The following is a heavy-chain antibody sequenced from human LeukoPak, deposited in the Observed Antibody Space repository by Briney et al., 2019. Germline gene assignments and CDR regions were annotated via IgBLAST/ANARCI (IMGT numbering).Heavy chain of an antibody. Sequence: GGSLRLSCVDSGFTFSSYALSWVRQAPGKGLEWVSGISGSGGRTDYADSVKGRFTSSRDISKNTLYLQMNSLRAEDTAIYYCAKSRVSSIYGSYDYWGQGTLVTVSS. D-gene: IGHD3-10*01. J-gene: IGHJ4*02. CDR2: ISGSGGRT. V-gene: IGHV3-23*01. CDR1: GFTFSSYA. CDR3: AKSRVSSIYGSYDY.